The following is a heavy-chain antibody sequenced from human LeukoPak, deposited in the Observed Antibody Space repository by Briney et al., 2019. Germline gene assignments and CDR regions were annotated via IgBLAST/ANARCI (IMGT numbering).Heavy chain of an antibody. J-gene: IGHJ4*02. Sequence: PGGSLRLSCAASGFTFSSYSMNWVRQAPGKGLEWVSSISSSSSYIYYADSVKGRFTISRDNAKNSLYLQMNSLRAEDTAVYYCARVEQLVRSLDYWGQGTLVTVSS. V-gene: IGHV3-21*01. CDR1: GFTFSSYS. CDR2: ISSSSSYI. CDR3: ARVEQLVRSLDY. D-gene: IGHD6-6*01.